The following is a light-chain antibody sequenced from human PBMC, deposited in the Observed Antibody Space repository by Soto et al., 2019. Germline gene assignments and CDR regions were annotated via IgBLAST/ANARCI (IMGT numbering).Light chain of an antibody. J-gene: IGLJ1*01. CDR2: SNS. Sequence: QSVLTQPPSASGTPGQRVTISCSGSRSNIGTNTVNWYQQLPGTAPKLLIYSNSQRPSGVPDRFSGSKSGTSASLAISGLQSEEEADYYCEAGDESMNYVFGTGTKVPVL. CDR1: RSNIGTNT. CDR3: EAGDESMNYV. V-gene: IGLV1-44*01.